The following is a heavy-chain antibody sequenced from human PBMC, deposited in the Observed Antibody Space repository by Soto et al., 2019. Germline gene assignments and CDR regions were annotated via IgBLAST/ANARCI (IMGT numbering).Heavy chain of an antibody. Sequence: ASVKVSCKASGYTFTSYAMHWVRQAPGQRLEWMGWINAGSGNTKYSQKFQGRVTITRDTSASTAYMELSSLRSEDTAVYYCARRLGYSSSWYEIDYWGQGTLVTVSS. CDR3: ARRLGYSSSWYEIDY. CDR1: GYTFTSYA. D-gene: IGHD6-13*01. CDR2: INAGSGNT. J-gene: IGHJ4*02. V-gene: IGHV1-3*01.